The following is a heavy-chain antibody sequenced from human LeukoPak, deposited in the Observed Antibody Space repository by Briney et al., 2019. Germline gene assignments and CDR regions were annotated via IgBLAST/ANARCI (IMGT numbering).Heavy chain of an antibody. J-gene: IGHJ4*02. V-gene: IGHV4-30-4*08. CDR3: ARGTRGGHFDY. CDR2: IYHSGTT. CDR1: GGSISSYY. D-gene: IGHD2-2*01. Sequence: SETLSLTCTVSGGSISSYYWSWIRQPPGKGLEWIGYIYHSGTTYYNPSLKSQITISLDTSKNQFSLKLTSVTAADTAVYYCARGTRGGHFDYWGQGTLVTVSS.